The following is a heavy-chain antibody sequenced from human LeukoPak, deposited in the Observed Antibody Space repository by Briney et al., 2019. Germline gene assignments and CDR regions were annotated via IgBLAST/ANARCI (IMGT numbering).Heavy chain of an antibody. V-gene: IGHV3-66*01. CDR1: GFTVNSNY. CDR3: ARGGLIQRHAFDI. D-gene: IGHD1-1*01. Sequence: GGSLRLSCAASGFTVNSNYMSWVRQAPGKGLEWVSLINSGGYTYYADSVKGRFTISRDNAKNSLYLQMNSLRGEDTALYYCARGGLIQRHAFDIWGQGTMVTVSS. J-gene: IGHJ3*02. CDR2: INSGGYT.